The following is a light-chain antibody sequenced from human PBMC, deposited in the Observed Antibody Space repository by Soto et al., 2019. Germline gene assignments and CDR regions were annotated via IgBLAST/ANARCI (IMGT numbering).Light chain of an antibody. V-gene: IGKV1-9*01. CDR3: QQLNSYPLT. CDR2: AAS. J-gene: IGKJ4*01. CDR1: QGISSY. Sequence: IQLTQSPSSLSASVGDRVTITCRASQGISSYLAWYQQKPGKAPKLLIYAASTLQSAVPSRFSGSGSGTDFTLPISSLQPEDFATYYCQQLNSYPLTFGGGTKVNIK.